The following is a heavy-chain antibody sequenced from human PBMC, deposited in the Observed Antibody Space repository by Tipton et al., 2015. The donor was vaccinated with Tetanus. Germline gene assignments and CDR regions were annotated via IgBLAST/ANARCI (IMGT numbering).Heavy chain of an antibody. D-gene: IGHD4-11*01. CDR3: ARETVIQNWHFDL. J-gene: IGHJ2*01. CDR2: IAPRDGGT. CDR1: GYPFSSFY. V-gene: IGHV1-46*01. Sequence: QVQLVQSGAEVKKPGASVRLSCKASGYPFSSFYLHWVRQAPGQGLEWMGMIAPRDGGTSYAQNFQGRVTMTRDTSTSTVHLDLSSLESEDTAVYYCARETVIQNWHFDLWGRGTLVIVSS.